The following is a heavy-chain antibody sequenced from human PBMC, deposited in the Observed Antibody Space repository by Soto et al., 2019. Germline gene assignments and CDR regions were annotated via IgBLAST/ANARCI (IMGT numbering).Heavy chain of an antibody. CDR3: ARLGNEYESGPSFYFKF. D-gene: IGHD3-10*01. J-gene: IGHJ4*02. V-gene: IGHV4-31*03. CDR1: GDSISRGFYY. CDR2: IYHTGST. Sequence: PSETLSLTCTVSGDSISRGFYYWSWIRQHPGEGLEWIGNIYHTGSTDFNPSLKSRLTMSVDTSKNQFSLRLTSVTAADPAVYYCARLGNEYESGPSFYFKFWGPGTLVTVSS.